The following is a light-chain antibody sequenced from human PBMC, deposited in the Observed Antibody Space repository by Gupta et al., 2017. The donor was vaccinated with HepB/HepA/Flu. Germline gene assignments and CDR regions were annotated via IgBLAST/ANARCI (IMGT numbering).Light chain of an antibody. Sequence: VLTQSPATLSLFPGQRATLSCRASENLNHYLGWYQQRPGQSPRFLIYDASGRATGVPTRFSGSGFGTDFTLTIARLESEDLGVYYCQHRFSCPVTFGRGTTVEI. V-gene: IGKV3-11*01. J-gene: IGKJ4*02. CDR2: DAS. CDR1: ENLNHY. CDR3: QHRFSCPVT.